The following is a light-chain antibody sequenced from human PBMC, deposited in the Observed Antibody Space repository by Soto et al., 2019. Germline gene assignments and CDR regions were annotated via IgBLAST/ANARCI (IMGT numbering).Light chain of an antibody. V-gene: IGLV1-51*01. CDR2: DNN. CDR1: SSNIGNNY. Sequence: HSALTQPPSVSADPGQKVTISSSGSSSNIGNNYLSWYQQLPGTAPKLLIYDNNKRPSGIPDRFSGSNSGTSATLGITGLQTGDEADYYCGTWDSSLSAYVFGTGPKVTVL. CDR3: GTWDSSLSAYV. J-gene: IGLJ1*01.